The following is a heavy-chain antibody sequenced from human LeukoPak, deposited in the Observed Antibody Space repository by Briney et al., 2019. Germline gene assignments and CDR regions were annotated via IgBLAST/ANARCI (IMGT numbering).Heavy chain of an antibody. J-gene: IGHJ5*02. D-gene: IGHD3-22*01. CDR3: ARGGLSVSWFDP. V-gene: IGHV1-18*01. CDR1: GSTFTSFA. Sequence: ASVKVSCKASGSTFTSFAFSWVRQAPGQGLEWMGWISPYNGNAMYAQNLQGRVTMTADTSTRTVYMELRSLRSDDTAVYYCARGGLSVSWFDPWGQGTLVTVSS. CDR2: ISPYNGNA.